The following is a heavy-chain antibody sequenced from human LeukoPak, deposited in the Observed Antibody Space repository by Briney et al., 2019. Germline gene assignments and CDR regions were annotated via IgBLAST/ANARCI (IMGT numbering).Heavy chain of an antibody. CDR2: IYYSGST. CDR1: GGSISSYY. V-gene: IGHV4-39*01. CDR3: ARTPAYYVWGSYYDY. J-gene: IGHJ4*02. Sequence: PSETLSLTCTVSGGSISSYYWGWIRQPPGKGLEWIGSIYYSGSTYYNPSLKSRVTISVDTSKNQFSLKLSSVTAADTAVYYCARTPAYYVWGSYYDYWGQGTLVTVSS. D-gene: IGHD3-16*01.